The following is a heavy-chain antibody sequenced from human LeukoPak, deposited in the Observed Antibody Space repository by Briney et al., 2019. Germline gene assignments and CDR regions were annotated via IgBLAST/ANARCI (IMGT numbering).Heavy chain of an antibody. D-gene: IGHD6-13*01. CDR1: GFTFSSYW. CDR3: ARDRKPHSSSWHYYFDY. V-gene: IGHV3-74*01. J-gene: IGHJ4*02. Sequence: PGGSLRLTCAASGFTFSSYWMRWVRQAPGKGLVWVSRINSDGSSTSYADSVKGRFTISRDNAKNTLYLQMNSLRAEDTAVYYCARDRKPHSSSWHYYFDYWGQGTLVTVSS. CDR2: INSDGSST.